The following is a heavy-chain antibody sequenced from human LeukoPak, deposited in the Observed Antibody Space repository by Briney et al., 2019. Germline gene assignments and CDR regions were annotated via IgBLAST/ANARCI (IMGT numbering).Heavy chain of an antibody. J-gene: IGHJ4*02. V-gene: IGHV3-48*03. CDR2: ISSSGGTI. D-gene: IGHD6-6*01. CDR1: GFTFSSYE. CDR3: ARMRPELDY. Sequence: GGSLRLSCAASGFTFSSYEMNWVRQAPGKGLEWISYISSSGGTIYYADPVKGRFTISRDNAKNSLYLQMNSLRAEDTAVYYCARMRPELDYWGQGTLVTVSS.